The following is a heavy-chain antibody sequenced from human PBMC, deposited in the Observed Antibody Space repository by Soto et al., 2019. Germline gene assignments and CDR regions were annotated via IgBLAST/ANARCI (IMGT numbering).Heavy chain of an antibody. V-gene: IGHV1-69*01. Sequence: QVQLVQSGAEVRKPGSSVKVSCKASGGSLKGYGIGWVRQAPGQGLEWMGGVSPLFGAADYAQKFQARVTIIADASIITVNMELSLPTSEDTALFCSARVLYYATGSYYPYAMAVWGQGT. CDR2: VSPLFGAA. D-gene: IGHD3-10*01. CDR3: ARVLYYATGSYYPYAMAV. CDR1: GGSLKGYG. J-gene: IGHJ6*01.